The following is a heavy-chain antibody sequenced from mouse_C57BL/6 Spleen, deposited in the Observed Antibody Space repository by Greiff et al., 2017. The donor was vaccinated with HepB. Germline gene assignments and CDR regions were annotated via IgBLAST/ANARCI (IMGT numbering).Heavy chain of an antibody. J-gene: IGHJ2*01. CDR1: GYTFTSYW. Sequence: QVQLQQPGAELVKPGASVKLSCKASGYTFTSYWMHWVKQRPGQGLEWIGMIHPNSGSTNYNEKFKSKATLTVDKSSGTAYMQLSSLTSEDSAVYYCARRGSYYGSSLFDYWGQGTTLTVSS. CDR3: ARRGSYYGSSLFDY. V-gene: IGHV1-64*01. D-gene: IGHD1-1*01. CDR2: IHPNSGST.